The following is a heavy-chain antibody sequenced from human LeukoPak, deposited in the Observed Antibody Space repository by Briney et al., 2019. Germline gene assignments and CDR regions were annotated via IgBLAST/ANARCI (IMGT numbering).Heavy chain of an antibody. Sequence: PSETLSLTCTVSGGSISSYYWGWIRQPPGKGLEWIGYIYYSGSTNYNPSLKSRVTMSVDTSKNQFSLKLSSVTAADTAVYYCARGTIAAADIDYWGQGTLVTVSS. CDR2: IYYSGST. D-gene: IGHD6-13*01. CDR3: ARGTIAAADIDY. CDR1: GGSISSYY. J-gene: IGHJ4*02. V-gene: IGHV4-59*12.